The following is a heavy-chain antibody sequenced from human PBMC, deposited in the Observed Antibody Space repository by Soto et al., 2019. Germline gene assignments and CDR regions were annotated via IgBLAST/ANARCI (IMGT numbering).Heavy chain of an antibody. CDR3: TTSQMGEYFDN. D-gene: IGHD1-26*01. J-gene: IGHJ4*02. Sequence: SGTLSLTCAVYGGSFSGYYWSWVRQPPGKGLELIGEIYHSGSINYSPSLKSRAVISADRSKNEFSLSLNSVTAADTAVYYCTTSQMGEYFDNWGQGTLVTVPS. V-gene: IGHV4-34*01. CDR2: IYHSGSI. CDR1: GGSFSGYY.